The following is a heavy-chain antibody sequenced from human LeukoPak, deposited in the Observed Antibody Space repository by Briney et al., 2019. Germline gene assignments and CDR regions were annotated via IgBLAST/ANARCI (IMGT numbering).Heavy chain of an antibody. CDR2: SSPNSGGT. D-gene: IGHD3-9*01. Sequence: VASVKVSCKASVYTFTGYYMHWVRQAPGQGLEWMGWSSPNSGGTNYAQKFQGRVTMTRDTSISTAYMELSRLRSDDTAVYYCASAYYDIFTGYYPYYFDYWGQGTLVTVSS. CDR1: VYTFTGYY. V-gene: IGHV1-2*02. J-gene: IGHJ4*02. CDR3: ASAYYDIFTGYYPYYFDY.